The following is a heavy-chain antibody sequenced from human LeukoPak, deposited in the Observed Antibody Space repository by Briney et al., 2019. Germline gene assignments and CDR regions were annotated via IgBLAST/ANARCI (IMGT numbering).Heavy chain of an antibody. CDR3: ARSRPITMVRGSAFDI. D-gene: IGHD3-10*01. V-gene: IGHV4-59*08. CDR1: GDSIITSY. Sequence: SETLSLTCTVSGDSIITSYWSWVRQPPGKGLEWIGCIFNNGNTDYNPSLKSRVTISVDTSKNQFSLKLSSVTAADTAVYYCARSRPITMVRGSAFDIWGQGTMVTVSS. J-gene: IGHJ3*02. CDR2: IFNNGNT.